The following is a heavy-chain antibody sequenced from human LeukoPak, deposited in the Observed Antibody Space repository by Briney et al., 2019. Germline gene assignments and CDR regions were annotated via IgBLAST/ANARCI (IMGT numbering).Heavy chain of an antibody. V-gene: IGHV4-34*01. Sequence: SETLSLTCAVYGGSFSGYYWSWIRQPPGKGLEWIGEINHSGSTNYNPSLKSRVTISVDTSKNQFSLKLSSVTAADTAVYYCASVMTTKNYMDVWSKGTTVTVSS. J-gene: IGHJ6*03. CDR3: ASVMTTKNYMDV. CDR1: GGSFSGYY. D-gene: IGHD5-24*01. CDR2: INHSGST.